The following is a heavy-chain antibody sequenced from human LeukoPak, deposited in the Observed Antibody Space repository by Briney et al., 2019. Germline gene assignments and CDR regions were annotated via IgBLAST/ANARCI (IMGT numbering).Heavy chain of an antibody. D-gene: IGHD1-7*01. J-gene: IGHJ3*02. Sequence: SETLSLTCTVSGGSISNYYWSWIRQPPGKGLEWIGFIYYSGSTNYNPSLKSRVTISVDTSKNQFSLKVRSVTPADTAVYYCARGPVGGTTYNDGDAFDIWGQGTMVTVSS. V-gene: IGHV4-59*01. CDR3: ARGPVGGTTYNDGDAFDI. CDR1: GGSISNYY. CDR2: IYYSGST.